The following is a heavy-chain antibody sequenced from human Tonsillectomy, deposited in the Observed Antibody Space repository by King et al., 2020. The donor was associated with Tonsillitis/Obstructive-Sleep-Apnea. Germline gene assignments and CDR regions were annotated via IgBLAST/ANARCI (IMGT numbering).Heavy chain of an antibody. J-gene: IGHJ4*02. CDR3: AKDPSNYGSGRQGDDY. CDR1: GFTFSSYA. CDR2: ISGSGGST. D-gene: IGHD3-10*01. V-gene: IGHV3-23*04. Sequence: VQLVESGGGLVQPGGSLRLSCAASGFTFSSYAMSCVRQAPGKGLEWVSAISGSGGSTYYAASLKGRFTISRDNSKNTLYLQKNSLRAEDTAVYYCAKDPSNYGSGRQGDDYWGQGTLVTVSS.